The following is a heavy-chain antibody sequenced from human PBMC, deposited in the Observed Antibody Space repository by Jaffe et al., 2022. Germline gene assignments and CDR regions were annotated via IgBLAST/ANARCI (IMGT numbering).Heavy chain of an antibody. CDR3: ARLPYLRLTPYYYYMDV. Sequence: EVQLVQSGAEVKKPGESLKISCKGSGYSFTSYWIGWVRQMPGKGLEWMGIIYPGDSDTRYSPSFQGQVTISADKSISTAYLQWSSLKASDTAMYYCARLPYLRLTPYYYYMDVWGKGTTVTVSS. D-gene: IGHD3-3*01. V-gene: IGHV5-51*03. CDR1: GYSFTSYW. CDR2: IYPGDSDT. J-gene: IGHJ6*03.